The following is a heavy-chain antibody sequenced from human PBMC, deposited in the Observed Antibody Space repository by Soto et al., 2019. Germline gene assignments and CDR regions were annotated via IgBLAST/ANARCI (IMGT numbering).Heavy chain of an antibody. CDR2: ITFSGNTV. Sequence: GGSLRLFCAASGFTFSDSYMSWIRQAPGKGLEWISYITFSGNTVYYADSLKGRFTISRDNAKNSLYLQMNRLRAEDTAVYYCARVSWREKYGMDVWGQGTTVTV. V-gene: IGHV3-11*01. J-gene: IGHJ6*02. CDR1: GFTFSDSY. CDR3: ARVSWREKYGMDV.